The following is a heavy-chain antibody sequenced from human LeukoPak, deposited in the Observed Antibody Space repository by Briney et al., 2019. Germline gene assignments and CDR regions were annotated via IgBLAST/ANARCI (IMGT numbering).Heavy chain of an antibody. CDR1: GFTLSSYG. V-gene: IGHV3-33*01. Sequence: PGRSLRLSCAASGFTLSSYGMHWVRQAPGKGLEWVAVIWYDGSNKYYADSVKGRFTISRDNSKNTLYLQMNSLRAEDTAVYYCASSPLWFGEQYFDYWGQGTLVTVSS. CDR3: ASSPLWFGEQYFDY. CDR2: IWYDGSNK. D-gene: IGHD3-10*01. J-gene: IGHJ4*02.